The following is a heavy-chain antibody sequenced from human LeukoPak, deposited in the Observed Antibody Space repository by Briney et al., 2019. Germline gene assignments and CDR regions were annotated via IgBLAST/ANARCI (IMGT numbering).Heavy chain of an antibody. V-gene: IGHV1-18*04. CDR2: ISAYNVNT. Sequence: GASVKVSCKASGYTFTGYYIHWVRQAPGQGLEWIGWISAYNVNTNYAQKFQGRVTMTTDTSTSTAYIELRSLKSDDTAVYFCARPYDTSGYYNYYLDYWGQGTLVTVSS. CDR3: ARPYDTSGYYNYYLDY. CDR1: GYTFTGYY. J-gene: IGHJ4*02. D-gene: IGHD3-22*01.